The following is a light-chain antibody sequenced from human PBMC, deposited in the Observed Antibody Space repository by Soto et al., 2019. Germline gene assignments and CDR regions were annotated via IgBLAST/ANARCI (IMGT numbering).Light chain of an antibody. V-gene: IGKV1-5*01. Sequence: DIQMTQSPSTLSASVGDRVTITCRASHSITTWLAWYQQKPGKAPKLLINDASSLESGVPSRFSGSGSGTEFTLTINSLQPDDFATYYCQQYNSFPYTFGQGTRLEIK. CDR1: HSITTW. J-gene: IGKJ5*01. CDR3: QQYNSFPYT. CDR2: DAS.